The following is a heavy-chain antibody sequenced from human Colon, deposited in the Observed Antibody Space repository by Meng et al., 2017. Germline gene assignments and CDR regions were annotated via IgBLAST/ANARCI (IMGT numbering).Heavy chain of an antibody. Sequence: VQLVRSVVEVKKPGASVKFSCKASGYSLSGYYMHWVRQVPGQGLEWMGRINADSGGTNYAEKFQGRVTLTRDTSINTAYMEVTSLRSDDTAVYYCAKIHLGDSGLDYWGQGTLVTVSS. CDR3: AKIHLGDSGLDY. J-gene: IGHJ4*02. D-gene: IGHD6-19*01. V-gene: IGHV1-2*06. CDR2: INADSGGT. CDR1: GYSLSGYY.